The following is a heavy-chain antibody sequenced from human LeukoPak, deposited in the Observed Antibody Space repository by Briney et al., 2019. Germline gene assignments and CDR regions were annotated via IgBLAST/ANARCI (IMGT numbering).Heavy chain of an antibody. J-gene: IGHJ6*03. Sequence: SETLSLTCAVYGGSFSGYYWSWIRQPPGKGLEWIGEINHSGSTNYNRSLKGRVTISVDTSKNQFSLKLSSVTAADTAVYYCARDCSSTSCHYYYYMDVWGKGTTVTVSS. D-gene: IGHD2-2*01. CDR1: GGSFSGYY. CDR3: ARDCSSTSCHYYYYMDV. V-gene: IGHV4-34*01. CDR2: INHSGST.